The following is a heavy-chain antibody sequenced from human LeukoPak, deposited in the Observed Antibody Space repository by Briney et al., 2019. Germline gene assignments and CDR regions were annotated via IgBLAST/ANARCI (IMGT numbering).Heavy chain of an antibody. D-gene: IGHD3-16*01. CDR2: INYSGGT. CDR3: ARDANHHDSDAYYDALDI. V-gene: IGHV4-31*03. CDR1: AGSISSGGYY. Sequence: PSQTLSLTCTVSAGSISSGGYYWNWFRQHPGKGLEWIGYINYSGGTFYNPSLKSRVTISVDTSKNQFSLKLSSVTAADTAVYYCARDANHHDSDAYYDALDIWGQGTLVTVSS. J-gene: IGHJ3*02.